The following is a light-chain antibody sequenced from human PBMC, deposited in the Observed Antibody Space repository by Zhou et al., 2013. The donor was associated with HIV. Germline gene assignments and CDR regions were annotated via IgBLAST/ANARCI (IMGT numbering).Light chain of an antibody. J-gene: IGKJ1*01. V-gene: IGKV3-20*01. CDR2: GAS. CDR1: QSVSSSY. CDR3: QQYGNSPKWT. Sequence: ENVLTQSPGTLSLSPGERATLSCRASQSVSSSYLAWYQQKPGQAPRLLIYGASSRATGIPDRFSGSGSGTDFTLTISRLEPEDFAVYYCQQYGNSPKWTFGQGTKVEIK.